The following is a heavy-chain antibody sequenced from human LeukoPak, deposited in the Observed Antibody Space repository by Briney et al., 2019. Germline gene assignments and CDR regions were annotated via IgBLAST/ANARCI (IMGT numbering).Heavy chain of an antibody. V-gene: IGHV3-30-3*01. J-gene: IGHJ6*02. CDR1: GFTFSSYA. CDR2: ISYDGSNK. CDR3: ARASVGLDHYYYYGMDV. Sequence: GSLRLSCAASGFTFSSYAMHWVRQAPGKGLEWVAVISYDGSNKYYADSVKGRFTISRDNSKNTLYLQMNSLRAEDTAVYYCARASVGLDHYYYYGMDVWGQGTTVTVSS. D-gene: IGHD4-23*01.